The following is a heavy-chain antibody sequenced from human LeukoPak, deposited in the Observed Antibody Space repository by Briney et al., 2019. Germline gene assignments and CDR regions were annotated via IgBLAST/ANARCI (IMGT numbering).Heavy chain of an antibody. D-gene: IGHD3-10*01. CDR1: GFTFSNFG. V-gene: IGHV3-33*01. CDR3: ARYGSGKNFDY. J-gene: IGHJ4*02. CDR2: IWHDGSQK. Sequence: GGSLRLSCAPSGFTFSNFGTHWVRQAPGKGLEWVALIWHDGSQKYYADSVKGRFTISRDNSKDTLYLQMNSLRAEDTAVYYCARYGSGKNFDYWGQGTLVTVSS.